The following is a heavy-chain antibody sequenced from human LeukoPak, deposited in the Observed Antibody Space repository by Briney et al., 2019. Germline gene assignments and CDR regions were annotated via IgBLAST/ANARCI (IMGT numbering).Heavy chain of an antibody. J-gene: IGHJ4*02. D-gene: IGHD6-13*01. CDR3: ARDTRSWYQYAYDFDY. CDR2: ISSSGSTI. CDR1: GFTFSDYY. Sequence: GGSLRLSCAASGFTFSDYYMSWIRQAPGKGLEWVSYISSSGSTIYYADSVKGRFTISRDNAKNSLYLQMNSLRAEDTAVYYCARDTRSWYQYAYDFDYWGQGTLVTVSS. V-gene: IGHV3-11*01.